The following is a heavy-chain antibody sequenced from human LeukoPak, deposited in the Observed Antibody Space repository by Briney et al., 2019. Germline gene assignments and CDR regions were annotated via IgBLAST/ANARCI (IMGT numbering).Heavy chain of an antibody. J-gene: IGHJ4*02. CDR2: TNPNSGHT. Sequence: GASVTVSFMASAYTFTTYDINWVRQATGQGLEWMGWTNPNSGHTGYAQKFQGRLTITRDTSISTAYMELSSLRSEDTAVYYCARVAGSIDYWGQGTLVTVSS. CDR3: ARVAGSIDY. D-gene: IGHD6-19*01. CDR1: AYTFTTYD. V-gene: IGHV1-8*03.